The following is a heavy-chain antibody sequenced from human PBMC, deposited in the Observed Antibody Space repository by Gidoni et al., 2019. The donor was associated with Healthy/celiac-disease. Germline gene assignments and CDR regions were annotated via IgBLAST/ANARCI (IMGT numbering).Heavy chain of an antibody. D-gene: IGHD2-15*01. J-gene: IGHJ3*02. CDR3: ARDRGYCSGGSCDAFDI. CDR2: INPNSGGT. CDR1: GYTFTGYY. V-gene: IGHV1-2*02. Sequence: QVQLVQSGAEVKKPGASVKVSCKASGYTFTGYYMHWVRQAPGHGLEWMGWINPNSGGTNYAQKFQGRVTMTRDTFISTAYMELSRLRSDDTAVYYCARDRGYCSGGSCDAFDIWGQGTMVTVSS.